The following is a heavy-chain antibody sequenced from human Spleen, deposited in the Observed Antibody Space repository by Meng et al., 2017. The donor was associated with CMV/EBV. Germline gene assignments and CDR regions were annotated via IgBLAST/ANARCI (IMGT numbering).Heavy chain of an antibody. V-gene: IGHV2-5*02. D-gene: IGHD6-13*01. CDR3: AHSGSIAAAPSLQFDP. J-gene: IGHJ5*02. Sequence: FSLSTGGVGVGWNRQPPGKALEWLALIYWDDDKRYSPSLKSRLTITKDTSKNQVVLTMTNMDPVDTATYYCAHSGSIAAAPSLQFDPWGQGTLVTVSS. CDR2: IYWDDDK. CDR1: FSLSTGGVG.